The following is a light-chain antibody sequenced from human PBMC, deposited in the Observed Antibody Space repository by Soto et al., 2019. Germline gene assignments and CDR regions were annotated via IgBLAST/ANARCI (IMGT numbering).Light chain of an antibody. Sequence: EIVLTQSPGTLSLSPGERATLSCRASQRVSSGYLAWYQQKPGQAPRLLIYGPSIRATGIPDRFSGSGSGTDFALTISRLEPEDFAVYYCQQYGSSPQTFG. CDR1: QRVSSGY. CDR3: QQYGSSPQT. V-gene: IGKV3-20*01. J-gene: IGKJ1*01. CDR2: GPS.